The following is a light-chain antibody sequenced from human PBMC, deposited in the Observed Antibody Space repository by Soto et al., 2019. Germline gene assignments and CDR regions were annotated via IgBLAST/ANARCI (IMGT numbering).Light chain of an antibody. CDR1: QSVSSS. CDR2: DAS. V-gene: IGKV3-11*01. CDR3: QQRSNWQVT. Sequence: EIGWTQSPDNLCLSPGERATLSCRASQSVSSSLAWYQQKPGQAPRLLIYDASNRATGIPARFSGSGSATDFTLTISRLEPEDFAVYYCQQRSNWQVTFGQGTRLEIK. J-gene: IGKJ5*01.